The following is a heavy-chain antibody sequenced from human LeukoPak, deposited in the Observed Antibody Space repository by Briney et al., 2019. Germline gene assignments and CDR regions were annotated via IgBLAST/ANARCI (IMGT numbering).Heavy chain of an antibody. J-gene: IGHJ5*02. CDR3: ARGSSIAARPEPYNWFDP. CDR1: GGSISSSSYY. CDR2: IYYSGST. D-gene: IGHD6-6*01. Sequence: SSETLSLTCTVSGGSISSSSYYWGWIRQPPGKGLEWIGSIYYSGSTYYNPSLKSRVTISVDTSKNQFSLKLSSVTAAGTAVYYCARGSSIAARPEPYNWFDPWGQGTLVTVSS. V-gene: IGHV4-39*07.